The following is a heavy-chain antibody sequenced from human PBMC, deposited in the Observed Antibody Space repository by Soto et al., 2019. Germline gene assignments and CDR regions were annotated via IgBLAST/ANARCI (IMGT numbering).Heavy chain of an antibody. V-gene: IGHV3-30*03. CDR3: ARDYADIVVVPAANCTNGVCSSGYYYGMDV. J-gene: IGHJ6*02. CDR1: GFTFSSYG. CDR2: ISYDGSNK. D-gene: IGHD2-2*01. Sequence: QVQLVESGGGVVQPGRSLRLSCAASGFTFSSYGVHWVRQAPGKGLEWVAVISYDGSNKYYADSVKGRFTISRDNSKNTLYLQMNSLRDEDKAVYYCARDYADIVVVPAANCTNGVCSSGYYYGMDVWGQGTTVTVSS.